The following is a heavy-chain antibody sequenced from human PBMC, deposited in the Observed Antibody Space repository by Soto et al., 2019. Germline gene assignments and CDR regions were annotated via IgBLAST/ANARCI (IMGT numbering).Heavy chain of an antibody. V-gene: IGHV4-61*01. CDR2: IYYTGNT. J-gene: IGHJ3*02. CDR3: ARATEDGYASRGPQEAFGI. D-gene: IGHD5-12*01. Sequence: QVQLQESGPGLVKPSETLSLTCTVSGDSVTSENFFWTWIRQPPGNGLEWIGYIYYTGNTNYNPALESRLTMSLGRSKNQFSLKLTSVPDADTAVYYCARATEDGYASRGPQEAFGIWGQGTLVTVSA. CDR1: GDSVTSENFF.